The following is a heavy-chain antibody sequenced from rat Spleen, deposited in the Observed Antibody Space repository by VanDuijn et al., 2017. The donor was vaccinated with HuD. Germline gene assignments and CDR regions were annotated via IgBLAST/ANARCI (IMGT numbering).Heavy chain of an antibody. CDR1: GFTFSHYY. CDR2: ISNGGGNT. V-gene: IGHV5-25*01. Sequence: EVQLAESGGGLVQPGRSMKLSCKVSGFTFSHYYMAWARQAPTKGLEWVASISNGGGNTYYRDSVKGRFTISRDNTKSTLYLEMDRLRSEDTATYYCTRVDGYYRTMDAWGQGTSVTVSS. J-gene: IGHJ4*01. CDR3: TRVDGYYRTMDA. D-gene: IGHD1-12*03.